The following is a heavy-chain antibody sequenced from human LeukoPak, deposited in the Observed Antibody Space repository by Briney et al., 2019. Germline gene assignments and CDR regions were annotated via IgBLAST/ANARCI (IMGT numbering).Heavy chain of an antibody. D-gene: IGHD5-18*01. V-gene: IGHV3-7*01. CDR1: GAFITSGKYY. CDR2: IKEDGSDK. J-gene: IGHJ4*02. Sequence: QSSETLSLTCTVSGAFITSGKYYWVWIRQPPGKGLEWVANIKEDGSDKNYVDSMKGRFTISRDNAKNSLYLQMNSLRVEDTAVYYCARDAGYGYDRFDYWGQGTQVTVSS. CDR3: ARDAGYGYDRFDY.